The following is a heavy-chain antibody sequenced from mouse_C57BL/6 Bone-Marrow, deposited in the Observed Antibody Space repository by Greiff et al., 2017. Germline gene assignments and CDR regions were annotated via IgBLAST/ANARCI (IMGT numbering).Heavy chain of an antibody. CDR1: GYTFTSYW. J-gene: IGHJ1*03. V-gene: IGHV1-69*01. CDR3: ARRDYGSSYWYFDV. Sequence: QVHVKQPGAELVMPGASVKLSCKASGYTFTSYWMHWVKQRPGPGLEWIGEIDPSDSSTNYNQQFKGKSTLTVDKSSSTAYMQLSSLTSEDSAVYYCARRDYGSSYWYFDVWGTGTTVTVSS. CDR2: IDPSDSST. D-gene: IGHD1-1*01.